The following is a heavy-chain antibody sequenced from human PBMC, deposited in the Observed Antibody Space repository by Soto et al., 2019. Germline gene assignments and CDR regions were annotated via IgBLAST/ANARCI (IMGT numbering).Heavy chain of an antibody. CDR1: GVSFRNYG. J-gene: IGHJ3*02. V-gene: IGHV3-74*01. CDR2: VNNGDSST. Sequence: HPGGSLRLSCAASGVSFRNYGMHWVRQAPGKGLVWISRVNNGDSSTSYADSVKGRFTISRDNAKSTVYLQMNSLRGEDTALYYCVRGRGWYSVQTGAFDIWGQGALVTVSS. CDR3: VRGRGWYSVQTGAFDI. D-gene: IGHD2-15*01.